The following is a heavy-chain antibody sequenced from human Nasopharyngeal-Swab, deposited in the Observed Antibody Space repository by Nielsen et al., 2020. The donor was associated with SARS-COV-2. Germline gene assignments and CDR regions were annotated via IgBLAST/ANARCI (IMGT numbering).Heavy chain of an antibody. J-gene: IGHJ4*02. Sequence: GESLKISCAASGFTFSSYWMHWVRQAPGKGLVWVSRINSDGSSTSSADSVKGRFTISRDNSKNTLYLQMNSLRVDDTAVYYCAKDVHGDYGGIDYWGQGILVTVSS. CDR2: INSDGSST. D-gene: IGHD4-17*01. V-gene: IGHV3-74*01. CDR1: GFTFSSYW. CDR3: AKDVHGDYGGIDY.